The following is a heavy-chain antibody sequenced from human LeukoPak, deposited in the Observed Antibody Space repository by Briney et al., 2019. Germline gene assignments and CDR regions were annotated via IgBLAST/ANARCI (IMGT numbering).Heavy chain of an antibody. CDR2: ISSSSSYI. J-gene: IGHJ4*02. CDR1: GFTFSSYS. CDR3: ARETYCGADCYYGFDY. Sequence: GGSLRLSCAASGFTFSSYSMNWVRQAPGKGLEWVSSISSSSSYIYYADSVKGRFTISRDNAKNSLYLQMNSLRAEDTAVYYCARETYCGADCYYGFDYWGQGILVTVSS. V-gene: IGHV3-21*01. D-gene: IGHD2-21*02.